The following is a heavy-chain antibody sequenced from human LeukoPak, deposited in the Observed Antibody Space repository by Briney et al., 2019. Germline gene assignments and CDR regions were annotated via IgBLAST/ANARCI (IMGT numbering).Heavy chain of an antibody. CDR2: INSDGSST. CDR3: TRGYVGIDY. V-gene: IGHV3-74*01. CDR1: GFTFSSYW. J-gene: IGHJ4*02. D-gene: IGHD5-12*01. Sequence: GGSLRLSCAASGFTFSSYWMDWVRQAPGKGLVWVSRINSDGSSTIYADSVKGRFTISRDNAKNTLYLQMNSLRAEDTALYYCTRGYVGIDYWGQGTLVTVSS.